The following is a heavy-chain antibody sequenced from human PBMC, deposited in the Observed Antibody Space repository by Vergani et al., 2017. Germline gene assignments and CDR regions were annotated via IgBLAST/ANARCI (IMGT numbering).Heavy chain of an antibody. D-gene: IGHD3-22*01. CDR2: ISAYNGNT. CDR1: GYTFTSYG. Sequence: QVQLVQSGAEVKTPGASVKVSCKASGYTFTSYGISWVRQAPGQGLEWMGWISAYNGNTNYAQKLQGRVTMTTDTSTSTAYMELRSLRSDDTAVYYCARASRSITMIVVVGFDYWGQGTLVTVSS. J-gene: IGHJ4*02. CDR3: ARASRSITMIVVVGFDY. V-gene: IGHV1-18*04.